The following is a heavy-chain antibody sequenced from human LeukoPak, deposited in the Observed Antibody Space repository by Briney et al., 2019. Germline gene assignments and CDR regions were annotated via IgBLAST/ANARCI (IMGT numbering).Heavy chain of an antibody. V-gene: IGHV4-59*01. CDR3: ARLPDVSGWPFDY. J-gene: IGHJ4*02. CDR1: DDSISRDF. D-gene: IGHD6-19*01. CDR2: IRDSVIT. Sequence: SETLSLTCTASDDSISRDFWTWIRQPPGKGLECIGYIRDSVITEYNPSLTSRVTISIQTSKNQFFLKLASVTAADTAIYYCARLPDVSGWPFDYWGQGILVTVSS.